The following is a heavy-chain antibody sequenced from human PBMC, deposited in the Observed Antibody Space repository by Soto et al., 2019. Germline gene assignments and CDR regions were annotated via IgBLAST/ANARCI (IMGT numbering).Heavy chain of an antibody. D-gene: IGHD6-19*01. CDR1: GFIFSIYS. Sequence: WGSLRLSCAASGFIFSIYSMNWVRQAPGKGLEWVSSISSSSNYIYYADSLKGRFTISRDNAKNSLYLQISSLRAEDTAVYYCARGNMAPVDGSYFDNWGQGTLVTVSS. CDR2: ISSSSNYI. CDR3: ARGNMAPVDGSYFDN. J-gene: IGHJ4*02. V-gene: IGHV3-21*01.